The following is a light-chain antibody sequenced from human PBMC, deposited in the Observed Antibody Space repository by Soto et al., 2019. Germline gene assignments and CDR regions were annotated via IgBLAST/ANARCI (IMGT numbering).Light chain of an antibody. Sequence: QMTQSPSSLSASVADRVTITCRASQNIFDFLHWYQQKPGKAPKLLIYAASSLQSVVPARFSGSGSGTDFTLTISSLQPEDFATYYCQQTYNTPQTIGQGTKM. J-gene: IGKJ1*01. V-gene: IGKV1-39*01. CDR1: QNIFDF. CDR2: AAS. CDR3: QQTYNTPQT.